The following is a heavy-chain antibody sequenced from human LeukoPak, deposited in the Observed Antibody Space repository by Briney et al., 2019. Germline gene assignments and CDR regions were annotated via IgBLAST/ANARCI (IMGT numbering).Heavy chain of an antibody. Sequence: ASVKVSCKASGYTFTSYDINWVRQATGQGLEWMGWMNPNSGNTGYAQKFQGRVTMTRNTSISTAYMELSSLRSEDTAVYYCARDKTCSITNCYYYMDVWGKGTTVTISS. CDR2: MNPNSGNT. CDR3: ARDKTCSITNCYYYMDV. V-gene: IGHV1-8*01. J-gene: IGHJ6*03. CDR1: GYTFTSYD. D-gene: IGHD2-2*01.